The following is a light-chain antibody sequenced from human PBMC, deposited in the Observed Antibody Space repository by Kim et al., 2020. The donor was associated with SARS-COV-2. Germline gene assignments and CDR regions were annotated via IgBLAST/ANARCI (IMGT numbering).Light chain of an antibody. CDR2: KAS. V-gene: IGKV1-5*03. CDR1: QSISTW. J-gene: IGKJ1*01. Sequence: EIQMTQSPSTLSASVGDRVTITCRASQSISTWLAWYQQKPGKAPTLLISKASSLESGVPSRFSGSGSETDFTLTISSLQPDDFATYYCQQYSSYWTFGQGTKVDIK. CDR3: QQYSSYWT.